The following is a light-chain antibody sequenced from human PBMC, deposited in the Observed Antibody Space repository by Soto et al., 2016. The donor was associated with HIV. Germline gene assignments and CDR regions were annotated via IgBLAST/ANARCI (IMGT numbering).Light chain of an antibody. V-gene: IGKV1-NL1*01. CDR2: SAS. CDR3: QQYNSYPWT. Sequence: DIQMTQSPSSLSASVGDRVTITCRASQGIGNSLAWYQQKSGEAPQLLVYSASRLESGVPSRFSGSGSGTEFTLTISSLQPDDFATYYCQQYNSYPWTFGQGTKVEIK. CDR1: QGIGNS. J-gene: IGKJ1*01.